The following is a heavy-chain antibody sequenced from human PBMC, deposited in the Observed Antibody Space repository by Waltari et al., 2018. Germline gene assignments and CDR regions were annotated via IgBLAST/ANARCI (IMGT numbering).Heavy chain of an antibody. CDR2: IYYSGST. CDR1: GGSISSGDYY. V-gene: IGHV4-30-4*08. Sequence: QVQLQESGPGLVKPSQTLSLTCTVSGGSISSGDYYWSWIRQPPGKGLEWIGYIYYSGSTYYNPSLKSRVTISGDTSKNQFSLKLSSVTAADTAVYYWARGESGSYYFDYWGQGTLVTVSS. J-gene: IGHJ4*02. D-gene: IGHD1-26*01. CDR3: ARGESGSYYFDY.